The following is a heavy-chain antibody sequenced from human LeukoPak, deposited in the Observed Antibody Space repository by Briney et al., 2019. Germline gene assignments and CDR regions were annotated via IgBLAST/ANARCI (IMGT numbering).Heavy chain of an antibody. CDR2: IYYSGST. CDR1: GGSISSYY. Sequence: PSETLSLTCTVSGGSISSYYWSWIRQPPGKGLEWIGYIYYSGSTNYNPSLKSRVTISVDTSKNQFSLKLSSVTAADTAVYYCARDRWGDSSGYYYEDAFDIWGQGTMVTVSS. CDR3: ARDRWGDSSGYYYEDAFDI. V-gene: IGHV4-59*01. D-gene: IGHD3-22*01. J-gene: IGHJ3*02.